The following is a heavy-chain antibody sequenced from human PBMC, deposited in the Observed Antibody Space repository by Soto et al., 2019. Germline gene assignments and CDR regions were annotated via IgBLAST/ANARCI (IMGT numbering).Heavy chain of an antibody. J-gene: IGHJ4*02. D-gene: IGHD1-26*01. V-gene: IGHV3-66*01. Sequence: GGSLRLSCAASGFTVSSNYMSWVRQAPGKGLEWVSFIYSGGSTYYADSVKGRFTISRDNSKNTLYLQMNSLRAEDTAVYYCARGPWVGGTPLEYWGQGTLVTVSS. CDR3: ARGPWVGGTPLEY. CDR2: IYSGGST. CDR1: GFTVSSNY.